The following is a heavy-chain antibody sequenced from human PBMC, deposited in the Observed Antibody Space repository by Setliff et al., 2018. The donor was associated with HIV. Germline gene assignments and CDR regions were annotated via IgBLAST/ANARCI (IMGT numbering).Heavy chain of an antibody. CDR1: GGSMSTYY. V-gene: IGHV4-4*08. CDR3: ARGEFYCGTDCYWSSFDY. D-gene: IGHD2-21*02. Sequence: SETLSLTCTVSGGSMSTYYWSWIRQPPGKGLEWIGYLYTSGSTNYNPSLMSRVTISVDTSKNHFSLMLSTLTAADTAVYYCARGEFYCGTDCYWSSFDYWGQGMLVTVSS. J-gene: IGHJ4*02. CDR2: LYTSGST.